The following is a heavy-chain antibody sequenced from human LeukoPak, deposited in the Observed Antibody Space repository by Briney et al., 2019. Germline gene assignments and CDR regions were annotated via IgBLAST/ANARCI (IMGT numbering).Heavy chain of an antibody. V-gene: IGHV3-30-3*01. CDR1: GFTFSSYA. CDR3: ARAHCSSTSCYGDY. D-gene: IGHD2-2*01. Sequence: PGGSLRLSCAASGFTFSSYAMHWVRQAPGKGLEWVAVISYDGSNKYYADSVKGRLTISRDNSKNTLYLQMNSLRAEDTAVYYCARAHCSSTSCYGDYWGQGTLVTVSS. J-gene: IGHJ4*02. CDR2: ISYDGSNK.